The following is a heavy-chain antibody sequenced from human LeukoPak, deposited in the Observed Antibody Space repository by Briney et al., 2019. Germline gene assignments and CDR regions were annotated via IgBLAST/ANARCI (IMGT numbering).Heavy chain of an antibody. D-gene: IGHD5-18*01. J-gene: IGHJ4*02. CDR1: GFTFSNYG. Sequence: GGSLRLSCAASGFTFSNYGMHWVRQAPGRGLEWVAVISYDGRNKYYADSVKGRFTISRDNSKNTLYFEMNSLRGEDTAVYYCARGRWGYSFNPYFDYWGQGTLVTVTS. CDR2: ISYDGRNK. V-gene: IGHV3-30*03. CDR3: ARGRWGYSFNPYFDY.